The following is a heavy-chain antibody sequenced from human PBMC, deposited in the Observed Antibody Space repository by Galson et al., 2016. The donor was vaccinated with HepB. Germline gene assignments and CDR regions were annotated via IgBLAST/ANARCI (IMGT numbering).Heavy chain of an antibody. Sequence: SVKVSCKASGYTFTSYEVNWVRQAPGQGLEWVGWMNPNSGHTGHAQNFQGRVTLTRNTSASTASMELSTLRSDDTAVYYCARKSWNAFYIWFDAWGQGTQVIVSS. V-gene: IGHV1-8*01. CDR3: ARKSWNAFYIWFDA. CDR1: GYTFTSYE. J-gene: IGHJ5*02. CDR2: MNPNSGHT. D-gene: IGHD1-1*01.